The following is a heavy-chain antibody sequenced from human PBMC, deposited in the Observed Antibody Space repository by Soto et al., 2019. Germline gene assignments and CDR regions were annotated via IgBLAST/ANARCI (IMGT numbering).Heavy chain of an antibody. CDR2: IYYSGST. Sequence: LSLTCTVSGGSISSYYWSWIRQPPGKGLEWIGYIYYSGSTNYNPSLKSRVTISVDTSKNQFSLKLSSVTAADTAVYYCARGVSSGYNWFDPWGQGTLVTVSS. CDR1: GGSISSYY. V-gene: IGHV4-59*01. CDR3: ARGVSSGYNWFDP. D-gene: IGHD3-22*01. J-gene: IGHJ5*02.